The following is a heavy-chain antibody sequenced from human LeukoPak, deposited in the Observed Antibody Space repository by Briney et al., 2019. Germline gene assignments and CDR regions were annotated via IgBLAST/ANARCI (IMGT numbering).Heavy chain of an antibody. V-gene: IGHV1-18*01. Sequence: GASVKVSRKASGYTFTSYGISWVRQAPGQGLEWMGWISAYNGNTNYAQKLQGRVTMTTDTSTSTAYMELRSLRSDDTAVYYCARVRNSGSYYGWFDPWGQGALVTVSS. CDR1: GYTFTSYG. CDR3: ARVRNSGSYYGWFDP. J-gene: IGHJ5*02. D-gene: IGHD1-26*01. CDR2: ISAYNGNT.